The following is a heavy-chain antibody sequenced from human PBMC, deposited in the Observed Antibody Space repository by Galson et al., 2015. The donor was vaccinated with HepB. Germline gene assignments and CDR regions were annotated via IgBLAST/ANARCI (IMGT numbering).Heavy chain of an antibody. CDR3: VFGYFFDY. Sequence: SLRLSCATSGFTFSNYAMSWVRQAPGKGLEWVSTISNSGGTTWSADSVKGRFTISRDNSKDMLYLQMNSLRAEDTAVYYCVFGYFFDYWGQGTLVTVPS. CDR2: ISNSGGTT. CDR1: GFTFSNYA. J-gene: IGHJ4*02. D-gene: IGHD3-16*01. V-gene: IGHV3-23*01.